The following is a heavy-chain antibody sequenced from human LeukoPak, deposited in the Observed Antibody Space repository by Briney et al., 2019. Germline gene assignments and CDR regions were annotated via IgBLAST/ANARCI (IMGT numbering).Heavy chain of an antibody. D-gene: IGHD3-22*01. J-gene: IGHJ3*02. CDR1: GFTFSSYG. CDR3: ARDFALRTYYYDSSGSGDAFDI. V-gene: IGHV3-33*01. CDR2: IWYDGSNK. Sequence: PGGSLRLSCAASGFTFSSYGMHWVRQAPGKGLEWVAVIWYDGSNKYYADSVKGRFTISRDNSKNTLYLQMNSLRAEDTAVYYCARDFALRTYYYDSSGSGDAFDIWGQGTMVTVSS.